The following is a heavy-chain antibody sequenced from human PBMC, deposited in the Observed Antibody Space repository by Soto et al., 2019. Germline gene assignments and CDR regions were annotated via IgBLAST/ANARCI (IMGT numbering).Heavy chain of an antibody. Sequence: EVQLVESGGGLVQPGRSLRLSCAASGFSFNEHAIHWVRQAPGKGLEWVSGISYNSGDMVFADSVKGRFTISRDNAKNYSYLQMNSLRVEDTALYYCARRWQGRVRAFDIWGQGTMVTVSS. D-gene: IGHD3-16*01. V-gene: IGHV3-9*01. J-gene: IGHJ3*02. CDR2: ISYNSGDM. CDR3: ARRWQGRVRAFDI. CDR1: GFSFNEHA.